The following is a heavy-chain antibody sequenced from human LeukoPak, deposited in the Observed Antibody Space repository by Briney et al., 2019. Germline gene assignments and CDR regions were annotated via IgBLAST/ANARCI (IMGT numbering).Heavy chain of an antibody. Sequence: SLRLSCAASGFTFDDYAMRWVRQAPGKGLEWVSGISWNSGSIGYADSVKGRFTISRDNAKNSLYLQMNSLRAEDTALYYCAKDIGGAILDYWGQGTLVTVSS. V-gene: IGHV3-9*01. J-gene: IGHJ4*02. CDR2: ISWNSGSI. D-gene: IGHD3-16*01. CDR1: GFTFDDYA. CDR3: AKDIGGAILDY.